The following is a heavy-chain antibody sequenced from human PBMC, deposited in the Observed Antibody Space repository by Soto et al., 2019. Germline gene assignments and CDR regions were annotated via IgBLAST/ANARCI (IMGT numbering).Heavy chain of an antibody. CDR1: GGTFTNYP. V-gene: IGHV1-69*02. CDR2: IFPLTDIP. Sequence: QVQLVQSGTEVKKPGSSVKVSCKASGGTFTNYPINWVRQAPGQGLEWMGSIFPLTDIPDYAQNFQARLSISADKSTSTGYMELSSLTSDDTAMYFCARGPLVVLNYFESWGQGTLVTVSS. CDR3: ARGPLVVLNYFES. J-gene: IGHJ4*02.